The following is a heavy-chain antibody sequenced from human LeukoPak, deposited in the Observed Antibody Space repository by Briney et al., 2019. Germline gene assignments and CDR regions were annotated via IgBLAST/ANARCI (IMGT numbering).Heavy chain of an antibody. D-gene: IGHD1-1*01. V-gene: IGHV4-59*01. Sequence: SETLSLTCTVSGDSITSYYWNWVRQSPEKGLEWIGYIHHTGKNYYNPSLKSRITMSVDTSKSQFFLRLSSVTAADTAVYYCAKWHERLLAFDSWGQGTLVTVSS. CDR2: IHHTGKN. J-gene: IGHJ4*02. CDR3: AKWHERLLAFDS. CDR1: GDSITSYY.